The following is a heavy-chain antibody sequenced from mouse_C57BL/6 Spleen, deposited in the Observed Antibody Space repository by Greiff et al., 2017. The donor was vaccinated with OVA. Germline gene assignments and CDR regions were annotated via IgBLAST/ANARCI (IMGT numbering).Heavy chain of an antibody. CDR3: AIGGNWDWDGG. CDR2: IHPSDSDT. Sequence: QVQLKQPGAELVKPGASVKVSCKASGYTFTSYWMHWVKQRPGQGLEWIGRIHPSDSDTNYNQKFKGKATLTVDKSSSTAYMQLSSLTSEDSAVYYCAIGGNWDWDGGWGQGTTLTVSS. V-gene: IGHV1-74*01. D-gene: IGHD4-1*01. J-gene: IGHJ2*01. CDR1: GYTFTSYW.